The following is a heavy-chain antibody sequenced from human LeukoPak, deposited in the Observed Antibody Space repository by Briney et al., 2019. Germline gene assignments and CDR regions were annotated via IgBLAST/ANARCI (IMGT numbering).Heavy chain of an antibody. CDR3: TRGGYGASTPYYMDV. J-gene: IGHJ6*03. CDR1: GFTFSSYA. Sequence: GGSLRLSCAASGFTFSSYAMNWVRQAPGKGLEYVSAISSNGGSTYYANSVKGRSAISRDNSKNTLYLQMGSLRAEDMAVYYCTRGGYGASTPYYMDVWGKGTTVTVSS. D-gene: IGHD4/OR15-4a*01. CDR2: ISSNGGST. V-gene: IGHV3-64*01.